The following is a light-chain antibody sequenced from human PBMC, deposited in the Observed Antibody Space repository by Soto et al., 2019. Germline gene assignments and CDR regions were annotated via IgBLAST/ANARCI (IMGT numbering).Light chain of an antibody. CDR1: SGDVGGYNY. CDR2: DVS. J-gene: IGLJ1*01. CDR3: NSYTSSSTYV. Sequence: QFVLTQPVSVSGSPGQSITISCTGTSGDVGGYNYVSWYQQHPGKAPKLMIYDVSNRPSGVSNRFSGSKSGNTASLTISGLQAEDEADYYCNSYTSSSTYVFGTGTKLTVL. V-gene: IGLV2-14*03.